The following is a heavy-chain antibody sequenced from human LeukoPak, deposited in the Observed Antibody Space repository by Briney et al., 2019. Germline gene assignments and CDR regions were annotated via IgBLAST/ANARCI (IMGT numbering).Heavy chain of an antibody. V-gene: IGHV3-21*01. D-gene: IGHD3-16*01. CDR2: ISSSSSYI. Sequence: PGGSLRLSCAASGFTLSSHSMNWVRQAPGKGLEWVSSISSSSSYIYYADSVKGRFTISRDNAKNSLYLQMYSLRAEDTAVYYCARAAENYGGRFDSWGQGTLVTVSS. J-gene: IGHJ4*02. CDR1: GFTLSSHS. CDR3: ARAAENYGGRFDS.